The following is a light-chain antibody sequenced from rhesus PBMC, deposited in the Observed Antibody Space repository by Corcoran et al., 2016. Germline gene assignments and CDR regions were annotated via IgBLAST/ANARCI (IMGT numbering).Light chain of an antibody. J-gene: IGKJ1*01. CDR2: GAS. Sequence: EIVMTQSPATLSLSPGERATLSCRASQSVSSNLAWYQQKPGQVPRICIYGASSRATGIPDRFSGSGSGTEVTLTNSSLETEDFAVYYCQQYSNRWTFGQGTKVEIK. CDR3: QQYSNRWT. V-gene: IGKV3-42*03. CDR1: QSVSSN.